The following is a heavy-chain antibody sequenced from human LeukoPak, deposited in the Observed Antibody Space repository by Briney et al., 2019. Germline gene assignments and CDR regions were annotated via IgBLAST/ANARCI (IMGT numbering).Heavy chain of an antibody. J-gene: IGHJ4*02. CDR2: ISYEGGTQ. CDR1: GVTLSPYG. Sequence: PGMSLRLTCAASGVTLSPYGMHWVRQAPGKGLEWVAVISYEGGTQHYADSVKGRFIISRDNPRNTLYLQMNSLRAEDTAVYYCAKETTAMADKSFDYWGQGTLVTVSS. CDR3: AKETTAMADKSFDY. V-gene: IGHV3-30*18. D-gene: IGHD5-18*01.